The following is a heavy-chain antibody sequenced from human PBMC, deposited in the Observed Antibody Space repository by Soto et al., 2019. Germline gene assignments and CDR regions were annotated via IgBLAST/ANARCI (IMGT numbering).Heavy chain of an antibody. Sequence: GGSLRLSCAASGFTFSSYEINWVRQAPGKGLEWVSYISSSGSTIYYADSVKGRFTITRDNAKNSLYLQMNSLRAEYTAVYYCARDAQNYDFWSGPGDPWGQGTLVTVSS. CDR1: GFTFSSYE. J-gene: IGHJ5*02. D-gene: IGHD3-3*01. CDR2: ISSSGSTI. V-gene: IGHV3-48*03. CDR3: ARDAQNYDFWSGPGDP.